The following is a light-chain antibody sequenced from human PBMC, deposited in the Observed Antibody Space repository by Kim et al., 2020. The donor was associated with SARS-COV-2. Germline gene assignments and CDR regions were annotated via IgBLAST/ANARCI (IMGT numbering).Light chain of an antibody. CDR3: QQYGVSPPT. V-gene: IGKV3-20*01. CDR2: GAS. CDR1: ESVSGDY. Sequence: LSPGERATPSGGDSESVSGDYLAWYQQKPGQAPRLLIYGASTKATGIPDRFSGSGSGTDFTLTISRLEAEDFAVYVCQQYGVSPPTFGQGTKLEI. J-gene: IGKJ2*01.